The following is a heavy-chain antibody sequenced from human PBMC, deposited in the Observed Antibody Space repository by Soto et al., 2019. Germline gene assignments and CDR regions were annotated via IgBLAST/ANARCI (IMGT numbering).Heavy chain of an antibody. Sequence: QVLLVESGGGVVQPGRSLRLSCAASGFTFSSYGMHWVRQAPGKGLEWVAIISYDGSNEYSADSVKGRFTISRDNSKNTLYLQMNSLRAEDTAVYYCAKDLTALAAAGAPIDHWGQGTLVTVSS. CDR1: GFTFSSYG. CDR2: ISYDGSNE. J-gene: IGHJ4*02. V-gene: IGHV3-30*18. D-gene: IGHD6-13*01. CDR3: AKDLTALAAAGAPIDH.